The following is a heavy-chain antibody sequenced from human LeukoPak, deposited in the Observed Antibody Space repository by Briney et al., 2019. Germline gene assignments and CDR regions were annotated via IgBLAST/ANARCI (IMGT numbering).Heavy chain of an antibody. CDR1: GGSISSGSYF. CDR3: AREGYTSSWYSGYYYFDY. CDR2: INTSGST. V-gene: IGHV4-61*02. D-gene: IGHD6-13*01. J-gene: IGHJ4*02. Sequence: SETLSLTCTVSGGSISSGSYFWTWIRQPAGKGLEWIGRINTSGSTNYNPSLKSRVTISVDTSKTQFCLKLSSVTAADTAVFYCAREGYTSSWYSGYYYFDYWGQGTLVTVSS.